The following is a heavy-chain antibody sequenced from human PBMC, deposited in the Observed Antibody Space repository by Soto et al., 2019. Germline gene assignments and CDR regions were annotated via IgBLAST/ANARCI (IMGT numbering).Heavy chain of an antibody. CDR1: GGTISSYT. J-gene: IGHJ2*01. CDR3: ARGNHRWLQLWYFDL. V-gene: IGHV1-69*12. Sequence: QVQLVQSGAEVKKPGSSVTVSCKASGGTISSYTISWVRQAPGQGLEWMGGIIPIFGTANYAQKFQGRVTITADESXTTAYMELSSLRSEDTAVYYCARGNHRWLQLWYFDLWGRGTLVTVSS. CDR2: IIPIFGTA. D-gene: IGHD5-12*01.